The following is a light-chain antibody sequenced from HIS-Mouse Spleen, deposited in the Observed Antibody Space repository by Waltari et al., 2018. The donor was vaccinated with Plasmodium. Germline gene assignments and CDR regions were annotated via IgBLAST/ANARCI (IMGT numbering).Light chain of an antibody. J-gene: IGKJ1*01. Sequence: DIQMTQSPSSLSASVGDRVTITCRASQSISSYLNWYQQKPGKAPKLLIYAASSLQSGVPSRFSGSGSGTDFTLTTSSLQPEYFATYYCQQSYSTWTFGQGTKVEIK. V-gene: IGKV1-39*01. CDR2: AAS. CDR1: QSISSY. CDR3: QQSYSTWT.